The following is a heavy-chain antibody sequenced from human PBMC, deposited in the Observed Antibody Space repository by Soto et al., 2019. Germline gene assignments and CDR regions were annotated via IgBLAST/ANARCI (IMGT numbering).Heavy chain of an antibody. CDR1: GFSLYTSGVG. Sequence: QITLKESGPTLVKPTQTLTLTCTFSGFSLYTSGVGVGWIRQPPGKALEWLAVIWNDDKRYSPSLQSRLTITKDTSKNQVVLTMTKMDPVDTATYSCAHLGTNRRIAQGYFDYWGQGTLVTVSS. V-gene: IGHV2-5*01. J-gene: IGHJ4*02. CDR3: AHLGTNRRIAQGYFDY. D-gene: IGHD1-7*01. CDR2: IWNDDK.